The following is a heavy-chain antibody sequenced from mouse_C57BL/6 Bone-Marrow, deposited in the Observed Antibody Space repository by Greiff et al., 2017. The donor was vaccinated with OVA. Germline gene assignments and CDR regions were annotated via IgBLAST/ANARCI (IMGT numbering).Heavy chain of an antibody. V-gene: IGHV5-4*01. CDR2: ISDGGSYT. CDR1: GFTFSSYA. CDR3: ARATGGY. J-gene: IGHJ2*01. Sequence: EVQLVESGGGLVKPGGSLKLSCAASGFTFSSYAMSWVRQTPEKRLEWVATISDGGSYTYYPDNVKGRVTISRDNAKNNLYLQMSHLKSEDTAMYYCARATGGYWGQGTTLTVSS. D-gene: IGHD4-1*01.